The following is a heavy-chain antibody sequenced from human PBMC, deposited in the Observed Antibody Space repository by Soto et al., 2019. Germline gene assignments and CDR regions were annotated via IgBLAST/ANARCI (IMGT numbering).Heavy chain of an antibody. V-gene: IGHV3-23*01. J-gene: IGHJ6*02. CDR3: APMGV. CDR1: GFTFSSYA. Sequence: GSLRLSCAASGFTFSSYAMSWVRQAPGKGLEWVSAIGGSDNRTYYADSVKGRFTITRDNSKNTLYLQMSSLRADDTAVYYCAPMGVWGQGTTVTVSS. CDR2: IGGSDNRT.